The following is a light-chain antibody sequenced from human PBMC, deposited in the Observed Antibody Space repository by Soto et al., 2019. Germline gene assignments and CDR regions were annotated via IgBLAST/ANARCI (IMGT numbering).Light chain of an antibody. CDR3: CSYVGATTCV. V-gene: IGLV2-23*01. CDR2: EGI. Sequence: QSALTQPASVSGSPGQSITISCTGTSNTIGGYNVVSWYQQHPGKAPKVIIYEGIKRPSGVSNRFSGSISGSTASLTISGLQAEDEADYYCCSYVGATTCVFGTGTKVTVL. J-gene: IGLJ1*01. CDR1: SNTIGGYNV.